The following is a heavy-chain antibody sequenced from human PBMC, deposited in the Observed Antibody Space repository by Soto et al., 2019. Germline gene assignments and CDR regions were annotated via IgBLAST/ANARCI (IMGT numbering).Heavy chain of an antibody. CDR2: IIPIFGTP. CDR3: AGRCDGTNCLAHFDY. D-gene: IGHD2-2*01. CDR1: GGTFNNYV. J-gene: IGHJ4*02. Sequence: SVKVSCKASGGTFNNYVINWVRQAPGQGLEWMAGIIPIFGTPNYAQKFQGRVAITADKSTSTAYMELNSLRSEDTAVYYCAGRCDGTNCLAHFDYWGQGTLVTVSS. V-gene: IGHV1-69*06.